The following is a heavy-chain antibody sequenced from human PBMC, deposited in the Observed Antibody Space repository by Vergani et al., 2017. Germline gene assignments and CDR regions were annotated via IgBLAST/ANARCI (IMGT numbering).Heavy chain of an antibody. D-gene: IGHD2-2*01. Sequence: QVQLQQWGAGLLKPSETLSLTCAVYGGSFSGYYWSWIRQPPGKGLEWIGEINHSGSTNYNPSLKSRFTISVDTSKNQFSLKLSSVTAADTAVYYCARGYCSSTSCYRHYYYYMDVWGKGTTVTVSS. CDR3: ARGYCSSTSCYRHYYYYMDV. CDR1: GGSFSGYY. J-gene: IGHJ6*03. V-gene: IGHV4-34*01. CDR2: INHSGST.